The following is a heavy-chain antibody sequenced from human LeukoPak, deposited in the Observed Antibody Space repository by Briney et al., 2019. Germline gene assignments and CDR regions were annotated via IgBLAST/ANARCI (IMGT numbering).Heavy chain of an antibody. D-gene: IGHD6-13*01. J-gene: IGHJ4*02. V-gene: IGHV1-2*02. Sequence: ASVKVSYKASGYTFTGYYMHWVRQAPGQGLEWMGWINPNSGGTNYAQKFQGRVTMTRDTSISTAYMELSRLRSDDTAVYYCARESGIAAAGTGPHFDYWGQGTLVTVSS. CDR3: ARESGIAAAGTGPHFDY. CDR2: INPNSGGT. CDR1: GYTFTGYY.